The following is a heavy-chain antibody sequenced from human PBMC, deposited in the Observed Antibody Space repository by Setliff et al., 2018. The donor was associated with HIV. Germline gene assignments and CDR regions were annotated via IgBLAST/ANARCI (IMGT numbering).Heavy chain of an antibody. CDR2: IRFDGSNK. V-gene: IGHV3-30*02. CDR3: AKDFLYSSGWCEGWSDP. Sequence: GESLKISCAASGFTFSRYGMHWVRQAPGKGLEWVAFIRFDGSNKAYADSVKGRFTISRDNSKNTLYLQMNSLRPEDTALYYCAKDFLYSSGWCEGWSDPWGQGTLVTVSS. D-gene: IGHD6-19*01. J-gene: IGHJ5*02. CDR1: GFTFSRYG.